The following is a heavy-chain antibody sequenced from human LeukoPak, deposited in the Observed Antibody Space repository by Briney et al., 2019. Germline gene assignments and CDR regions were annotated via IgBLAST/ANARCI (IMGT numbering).Heavy chain of an antibody. J-gene: IGHJ4*02. CDR1: GYTFTSYY. CDR2: INPSGGST. Sequence: ASVKVSCKASGYTFTSYYMHWVRQAPGQGLEWMGIINPSGGSTSYAQKFQGRVTMTRDTSTSTVYMELSSLRSEDTAVYYCARGSVRTPRYSSTGGAFDYWGQGTLVTVSS. D-gene: IGHD6-13*01. CDR3: ARGSVRTPRYSSTGGAFDY. V-gene: IGHV1-46*01.